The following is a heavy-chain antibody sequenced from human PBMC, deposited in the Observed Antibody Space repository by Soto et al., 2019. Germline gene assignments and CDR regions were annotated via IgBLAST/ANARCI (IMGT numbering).Heavy chain of an antibody. CDR2: IGPESGAT. J-gene: IGHJ5*02. CDR3: ARHHDYGDYPNWFDP. D-gene: IGHD4-17*01. V-gene: IGHV1-2*02. CDR1: GYTFTGHY. Sequence: QVQLVQSGAEVKKPGASVKVSCKASGYTFTGHYIHWVRQAPEQGPERMGEIGPESGATRYAQRFQGRVTMTRDMSITTVYMELNNLSPDDTAVYYCARHHDYGDYPNWFDPWGQGTLVSVSS.